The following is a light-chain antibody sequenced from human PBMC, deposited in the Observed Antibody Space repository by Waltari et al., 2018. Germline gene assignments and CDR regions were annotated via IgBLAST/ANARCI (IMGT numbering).Light chain of an antibody. Sequence: DIQMTQSPSTLSASVGDRVTITCRASQSIGSWLAWYQQKPGKAPKLLIYKASNLESGVPSRFSGSGSGTEFTLTISSLQPDDFATYYCQQYNSYSVTFGQGTKVEIK. CDR3: QQYNSYSVT. V-gene: IGKV1-5*03. CDR2: KAS. J-gene: IGKJ1*01. CDR1: QSIGSW.